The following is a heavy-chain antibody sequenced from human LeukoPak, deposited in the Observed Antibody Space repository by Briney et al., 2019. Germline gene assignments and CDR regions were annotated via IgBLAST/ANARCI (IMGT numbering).Heavy chain of an antibody. Sequence: GGSLRLSCAASGFTFSSYAMHWVRQAPGKGLEYVSAISSNGGSTYYANSVRGRFTISRDNSKNTLYLQMGSLRAEDMAVYYCARALGATEDYWGQGTLVTVSS. J-gene: IGHJ4*02. V-gene: IGHV3-64*01. D-gene: IGHD1-26*01. CDR1: GFTFSSYA. CDR3: ARALGATEDY. CDR2: ISSNGGST.